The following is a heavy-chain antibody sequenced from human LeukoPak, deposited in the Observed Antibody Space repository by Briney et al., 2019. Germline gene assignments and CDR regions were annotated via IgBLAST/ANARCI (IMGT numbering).Heavy chain of an antibody. D-gene: IGHD6-13*01. CDR2: ISGGGNPV. CDR3: ARDFRSTSWYIGDY. V-gene: IGHV3-48*01. Sequence: GGPLRLSCAASGFSFNYNPMNWVRLAPGKGLECVSYISGGGNPVYYAHSVEGRFTVCRDNVKNLLYLQMNSLRADDTAVYYCARDFRSTSWYIGDYWGEGDQVTVSS. J-gene: IGHJ4*02. CDR1: GFSFNYNP.